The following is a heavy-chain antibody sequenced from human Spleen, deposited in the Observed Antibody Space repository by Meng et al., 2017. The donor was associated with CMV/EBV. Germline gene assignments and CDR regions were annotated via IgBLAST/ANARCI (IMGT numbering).Heavy chain of an antibody. D-gene: IGHD6-6*01. CDR2: INPNNSNT. CDR3: ARVPHQGRAARPEFFDY. CDR1: GYTFTGYY. Sequence: ASVKVSCKASGYTFTGYYMHWVRQAPGQGLEWMGWINPNNSNTESAQKFQGRVTMTRDTSVSTAYMELSRLRSDDTAVYYCARVPHQGRAARPEFFDYWGQGTLVTVSS. J-gene: IGHJ4*02. V-gene: IGHV1-2*02.